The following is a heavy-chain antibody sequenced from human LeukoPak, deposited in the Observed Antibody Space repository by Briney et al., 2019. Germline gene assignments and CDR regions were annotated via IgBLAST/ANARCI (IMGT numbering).Heavy chain of an antibody. CDR1: GYSFTSYW. J-gene: IGHJ4*02. CDR3: ARYLYGSGSYYFDY. CDR2: IYPGDSDT. V-gene: IGHV5-51*01. Sequence: GESLKISCEGSGYSFTSYWIGWVRQMPGKGLEWMGIIYPGDSDTRYNPSFQGQVTISADKSISTAYLQWGSLNASDTAMYYCARYLYGSGSYYFDYWGQGTLVTVSS. D-gene: IGHD3-10*01.